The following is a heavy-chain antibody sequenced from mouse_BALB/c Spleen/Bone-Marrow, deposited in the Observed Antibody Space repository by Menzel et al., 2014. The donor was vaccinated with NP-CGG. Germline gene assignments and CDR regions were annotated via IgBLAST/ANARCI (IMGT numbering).Heavy chain of an antibody. Sequence: VKLVESGADLVKPGASVKLSCKASGYTFTSYYMYWVKQRPGQGLEWIGGINPSNGGTNFNEKFKSKATLTVDKSSSTANMQLSSQTSEDSAVYYCTRELRAWFAYWGQGTLVTVSA. J-gene: IGHJ3*01. CDR3: TRELRAWFAY. CDR1: GYTFTSYY. V-gene: IGHV1S81*02. CDR2: INPSNGGT. D-gene: IGHD3-1*01.